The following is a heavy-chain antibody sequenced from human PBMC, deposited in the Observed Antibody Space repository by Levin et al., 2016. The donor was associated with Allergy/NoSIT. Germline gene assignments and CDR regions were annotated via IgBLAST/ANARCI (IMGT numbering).Heavy chain of an antibody. J-gene: IGHJ4*02. D-gene: IGHD5-18*01. CDR2: IYDSGGT. CDR3: ARTITSGYIYGYSDY. V-gene: IGHV4-59*01. Sequence: WIRQPPGKGLEWIGYIYDSGGTNYNPSFKSRVTISVDTSKNQFSLKLSSVTAADTAVYYCARTITSGYIYGYSDYWGQGTLVTVSS.